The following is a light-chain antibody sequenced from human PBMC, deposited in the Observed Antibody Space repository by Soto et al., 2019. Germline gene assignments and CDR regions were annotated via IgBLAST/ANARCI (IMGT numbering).Light chain of an antibody. V-gene: IGKV3-20*01. CDR3: QQSGSSLWT. J-gene: IGKJ1*01. Sequence: EIVLTQSPGTLSLSPGERATLSCRTSQSVSSTYLAWYQQKPGQPPRLLIYGASNRATGIPDRFSGSWSGTDFTLTISRLEPEDFAVYYCQQSGSSLWTFGQGTKVETK. CDR2: GAS. CDR1: QSVSSTY.